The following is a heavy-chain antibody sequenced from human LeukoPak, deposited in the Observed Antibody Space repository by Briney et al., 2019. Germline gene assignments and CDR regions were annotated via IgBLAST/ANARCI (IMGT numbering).Heavy chain of an antibody. CDR3: ASLITIFGVVIIDP. D-gene: IGHD3-3*01. Sequence: GGSLRLSCSASGFTFSSYAMHWVRQAPGKGLEYVSAISSNGGSTYYADSVKGRFTISRDNSKNTLYLQMNSLRAEDTAVYYCASLITIFGVVIIDPWGQGTLVTVSS. CDR1: GFTFSSYA. CDR2: ISSNGGST. J-gene: IGHJ5*02. V-gene: IGHV3-64*04.